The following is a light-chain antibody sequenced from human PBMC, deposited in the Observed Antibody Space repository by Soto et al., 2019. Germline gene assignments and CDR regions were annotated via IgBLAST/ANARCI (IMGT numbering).Light chain of an antibody. CDR1: SSDVGAYNY. J-gene: IGLJ1*01. Sequence: QSVLTQPRSVSGSPGQSVTISCTGTSSDVGAYNYVSWYQHHPGKAPKFMIYDVTKRPSGVPDRFSGSKSGNTASLTISELQAEDEADYYCCSYAGSYNFYVFGTGTKLTVL. V-gene: IGLV2-11*01. CDR3: CSYAGSYNFYV. CDR2: DVT.